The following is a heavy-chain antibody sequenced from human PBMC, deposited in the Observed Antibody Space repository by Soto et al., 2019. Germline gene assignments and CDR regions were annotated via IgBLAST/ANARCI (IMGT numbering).Heavy chain of an antibody. D-gene: IGHD2-21*01. CDR3: ASGTFNDISFDS. CDR1: GGSIDTGGFY. CDR2: IYYTGAA. J-gene: IGHJ4*02. V-gene: IGHV4-31*03. Sequence: QVQLQKSGPGLVKPSQTLTLTCSVSGGSIDTGGFYWSWARQLPGKGLQWVGYIYYTGAAYYNPALKSRVAISLDTSANQFSLSLTSLTAADTAVYYCASGTFNDISFDSWGQGRLVTVSS.